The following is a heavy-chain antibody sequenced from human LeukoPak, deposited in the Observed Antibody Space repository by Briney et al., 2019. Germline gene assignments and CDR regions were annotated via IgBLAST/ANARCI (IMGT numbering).Heavy chain of an antibody. Sequence: ETLSLTCTVSGGSISSSYWSWIRQPAGKGLEWIGRIFTSVSTNYSPSLKSRVTISVDKSKNQFSLKLSSVTAADTAVYYCGRDGRSVSDSFYMDVWGKGTTVTVSS. CDR1: GGSISSSY. J-gene: IGHJ6*03. V-gene: IGHV4-4*07. CDR2: IFTSVST. CDR3: GRDGRSVSDSFYMDV. D-gene: IGHD2-8*01.